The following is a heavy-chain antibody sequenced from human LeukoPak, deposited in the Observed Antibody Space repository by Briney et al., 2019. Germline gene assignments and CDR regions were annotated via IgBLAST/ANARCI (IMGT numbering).Heavy chain of an antibody. D-gene: IGHD5-18*01. CDR3: ARVKGAAIGDY. J-gene: IGHJ4*02. Sequence: ASVKVSCKASGYTFTNYAVNWLRQAPGQRLEWMGWINAGNGDTKFSQNYQARVTITRDASASTAYMELSSLRSEDTAVYYCARVKGAAIGDYWGQGTLVTVSS. CDR2: INAGNGDT. CDR1: GYTFTNYA. V-gene: IGHV1-3*01.